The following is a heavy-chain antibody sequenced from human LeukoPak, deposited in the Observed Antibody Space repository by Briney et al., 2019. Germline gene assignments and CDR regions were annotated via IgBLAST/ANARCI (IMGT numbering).Heavy chain of an antibody. V-gene: IGHV4-59*08. Sequence: SETLSLTCTVSGGSINTFYWTWIRQPPGRGLEWIGYIYYSGNTNYNPSLKSRVTMSLDTSKNQFSLKLNSVTAADTAVYYCARRVATKPKYCFDYWGQGALVTVSS. D-gene: IGHD5-24*01. CDR3: ARRVATKPKYCFDY. CDR2: IYYSGNT. J-gene: IGHJ4*02. CDR1: GGSINTFY.